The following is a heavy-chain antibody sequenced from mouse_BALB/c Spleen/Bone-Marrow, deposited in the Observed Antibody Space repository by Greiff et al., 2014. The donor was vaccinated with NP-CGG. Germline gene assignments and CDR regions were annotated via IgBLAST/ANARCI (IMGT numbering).Heavy chain of an antibody. V-gene: IGHV1-4*01. Sequence: QVPLKPSWAELARPGASVEMFCKASGYTFSCYPMHWGKKRPGQGLEWIGYINPSSGYTNYNQKFKDKATLTADKSSSTAYMQLSSLTSEDSAVYYCARESLYGSNYYWGQGTTLTVSS. J-gene: IGHJ2*01. CDR3: ARESLYGSNYY. D-gene: IGHD1-1*01. CDR2: INPSSGYT. CDR1: GYTFSCYP.